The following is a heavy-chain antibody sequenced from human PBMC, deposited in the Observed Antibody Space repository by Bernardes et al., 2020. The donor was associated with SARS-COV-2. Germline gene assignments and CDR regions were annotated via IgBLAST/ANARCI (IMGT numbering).Heavy chain of an antibody. CDR2: IFYSGSA. V-gene: IGHV4-39*01. Sequence: SETLSLTCTVSGGSISSSSFFWGWIRQPPGKGLEWIGNIFYSGSAYYNPSLKSRVTISVDTSKNQFSLKLSFVTAADTAVYYCAGLTTMVLPSWGQGTLVTVSS. J-gene: IGHJ5*02. CDR1: GGSISSSSFF. CDR3: AGLTTMVLPS. D-gene: IGHD3-10*01.